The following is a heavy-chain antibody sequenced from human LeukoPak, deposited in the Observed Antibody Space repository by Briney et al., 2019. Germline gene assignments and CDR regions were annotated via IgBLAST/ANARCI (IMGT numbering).Heavy chain of an antibody. CDR1: GFTFGNYA. CDR3: ASNRGSDY. D-gene: IGHD1-14*01. CDR2: ISYDGSKT. V-gene: IGHV3-30*01. J-gene: IGHJ4*02. Sequence: PGRSLRLSCAASGFTFGNYAMHWVRQAPGKGLEWVAAISYDGSKTYYADSVKGRFSISRDNSENTLYLQMDSLRAEDTAVYYCASNRGSDYWGQGTLVTVSS.